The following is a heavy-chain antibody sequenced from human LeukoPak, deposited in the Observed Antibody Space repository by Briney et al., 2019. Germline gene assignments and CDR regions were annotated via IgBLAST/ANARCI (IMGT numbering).Heavy chain of an antibody. CDR1: GFTFSSYA. CDR3: AKDLSYYDFWSGYRRYYYYYGMDV. Sequence: GGSLRLSCAASGFTFSSYAMSWVRQAPGKELEWVSAISGSGGSTYYADSVKGRFTISRDNSKNTLYLQMNSLRAEDTAVYYCAKDLSYYDFWSGYRRYYYYYGMDVWGQGTTVTVSS. D-gene: IGHD3-3*01. J-gene: IGHJ6*02. V-gene: IGHV3-23*01. CDR2: ISGSGGST.